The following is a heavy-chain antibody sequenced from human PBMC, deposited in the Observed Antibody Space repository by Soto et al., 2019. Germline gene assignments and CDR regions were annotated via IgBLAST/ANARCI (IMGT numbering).Heavy chain of an antibody. D-gene: IGHD2-21*02. J-gene: IGHJ3*02. V-gene: IGHV4-34*01. CDR2: INHSGST. CDR1: GGSFSGYY. CDR3: ARVPMTYDAFDI. Sequence: SETLSLTCAVYGGSFSGYYWSWIRQPPGKGLEWIGEINHSGSTNYNPSLKSRVTISVDTSKNQFSLKLSSVTAADTAVYYCARVPMTYDAFDIWGQGTMVTVSS.